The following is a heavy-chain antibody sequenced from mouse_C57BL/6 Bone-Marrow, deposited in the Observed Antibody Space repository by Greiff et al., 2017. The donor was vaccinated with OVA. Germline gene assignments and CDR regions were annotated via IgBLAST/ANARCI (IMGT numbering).Heavy chain of an antibody. CDR2: INPNNGGT. Sequence: VQLQQSGPELVKPGASVKISCKASGYTFTDYYMNWVKQSHGKSLEWIGDINPNNGGTSYNQKFKGKATLTVDKSSSTAYMELRSLTSEDSAVYYCARELRAGFAYWGQGTLVTVSA. J-gene: IGHJ3*01. CDR3: ARELRAGFAY. CDR1: GYTFTDYY. V-gene: IGHV1-26*01. D-gene: IGHD3-2*02.